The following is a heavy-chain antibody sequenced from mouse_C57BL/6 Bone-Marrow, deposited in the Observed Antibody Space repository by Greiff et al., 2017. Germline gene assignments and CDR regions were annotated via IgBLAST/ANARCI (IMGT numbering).Heavy chain of an antibody. CDR2: IYPTSGRT. J-gene: IGHJ2*01. CDR1: GYTFTSYW. V-gene: IGHV1-55*01. D-gene: IGHD4-1*01. Sequence: QVQLQQPGAELVKPGASVKMSCKASGYTFTSYWITWVKQRPGPGLEWIGDIYPTSGRTNYNEKFKSKAILTVDTSSNTAYMQLSSLTSEYSAVFYCARSGPLGRSFDYWGQGTTLTVSS. CDR3: ARSGPLGRSFDY.